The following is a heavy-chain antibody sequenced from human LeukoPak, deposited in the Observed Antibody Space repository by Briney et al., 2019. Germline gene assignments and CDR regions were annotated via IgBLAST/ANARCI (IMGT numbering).Heavy chain of an antibody. CDR1: GFTFSSYA. D-gene: IGHD6-19*01. CDR3: AREGKAVAGTGYYYGMDV. CDR2: ISYDGGNK. J-gene: IGHJ6*02. Sequence: GGSLRLSCAASGFTFSSYAMHWVRQAPGKGLEWVAVISYDGGNKYYADSVKGRFTISRDNSKNTLYLQMNSLRAEDTAVYYCAREGKAVAGTGYYYGMDVWGQGTTVTVSS. V-gene: IGHV3-30-3*01.